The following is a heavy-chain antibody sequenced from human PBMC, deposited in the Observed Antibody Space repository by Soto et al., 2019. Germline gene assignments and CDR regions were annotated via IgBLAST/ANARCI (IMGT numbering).Heavy chain of an antibody. J-gene: IGHJ4*02. CDR3: ARWPSGDKVDS. V-gene: IGHV4-30-4*01. Sequence: QVQLQESGPGLVEPSQTLSLTCTVSGGSISTVDYWWGWIRQSPHMGLEWIGQIYDGGRTDNNPSLDSQLTRPVETSKSQLSLTLSSVSAADAAVYYSARWPSGDKVDSWGQGTLVTVSS. CDR2: IYDGGRT. D-gene: IGHD7-27*01. CDR1: GGSISTVDYW.